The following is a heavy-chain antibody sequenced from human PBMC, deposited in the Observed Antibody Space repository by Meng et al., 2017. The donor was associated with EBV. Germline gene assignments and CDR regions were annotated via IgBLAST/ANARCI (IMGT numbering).Heavy chain of an antibody. J-gene: IGHJ4*02. CDR1: GFTFSGSA. Sequence: EVQLVESGVGLVQPGGSLKLSCAASGFTFSGSAMHWVRQASGKGLEWVGRIRSKANSYATAYAASVRGRFTISRDDSKNTAYLQMNSLKTEDTAVYYCTRLDGSYIYYWGQGTLVTVSS. V-gene: IGHV3-73*02. CDR2: IRSKANSYAT. D-gene: IGHD1-26*01. CDR3: TRLDGSYIYY.